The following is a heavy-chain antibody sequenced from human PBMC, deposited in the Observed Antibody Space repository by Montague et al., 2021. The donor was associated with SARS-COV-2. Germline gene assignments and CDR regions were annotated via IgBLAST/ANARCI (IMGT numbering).Heavy chain of an antibody. CDR3: VLGRGFTDGNHYYYSYGLDV. V-gene: IGHV4-39*07. D-gene: IGHD3-10*01. J-gene: IGHJ6*02. Sequence: SETRSLTCTVAGGSIRSSSHFWGWFRQPPGQRLEWIGSISYSGSTFYSPSLKSRVFISADTSKNQFSLNLRSVTAADTAVYFCVLGRGFTDGNHYYYSYGLDVWGQGTPVTVSS. CDR1: GGSIRSSSHF. CDR2: ISYSGST.